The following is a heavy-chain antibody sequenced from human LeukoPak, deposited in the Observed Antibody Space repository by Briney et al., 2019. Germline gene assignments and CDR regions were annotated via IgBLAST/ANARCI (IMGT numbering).Heavy chain of an antibody. D-gene: IGHD5-12*01. Sequence: GGSLRLSCAASGFNFSSYAMNWVRQAPGKGLEWVSAISGSGDRTYYADSVKGRFTISRDNSKNTLYLQMNSLRAEDTAVYYCARVGIVATNFDYWGQGTLVTVSS. CDR2: ISGSGDRT. V-gene: IGHV3-23*01. CDR1: GFNFSSYA. J-gene: IGHJ4*02. CDR3: ARVGIVATNFDY.